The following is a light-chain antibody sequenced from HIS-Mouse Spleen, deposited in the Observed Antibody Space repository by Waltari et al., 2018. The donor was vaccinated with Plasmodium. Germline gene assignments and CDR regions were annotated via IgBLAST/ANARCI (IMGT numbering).Light chain of an antibody. CDR1: ALPKKY. CDR3: YSTDSSGNHRV. J-gene: IGLJ3*02. CDR2: EDS. Sequence: SYELTQPPSVSVFPGQTARITCSGDALPKKYAYWYQRKSGQAPVLVIYEDSKRTSGIPERFSGSSSGTMATLTISGAQVEDEADYYCYSTDSSGNHRVFGGGTKLTVL. V-gene: IGLV3-10*01.